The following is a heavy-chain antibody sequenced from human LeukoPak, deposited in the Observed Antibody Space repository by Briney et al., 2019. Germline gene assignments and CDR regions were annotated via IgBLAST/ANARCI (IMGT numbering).Heavy chain of an antibody. CDR2: IKQDGSEK. V-gene: IGHV3-7*01. CDR1: GFTFSSYW. CDR3: ARQVDYSNYGFDY. D-gene: IGHD4-11*01. J-gene: IGHJ4*02. Sequence: GGSLRLSCAASGFTFSSYWMSWVRQAPGKGLEWVANIKQDGSEKYYVDSVKGRFTVSRDNAKNPLYLQMNSLRAEDTAVYYCARQVDYSNYGFDYWGQGTLVTVSS.